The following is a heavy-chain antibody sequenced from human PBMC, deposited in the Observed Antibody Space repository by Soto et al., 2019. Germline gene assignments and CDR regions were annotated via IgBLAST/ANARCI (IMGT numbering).Heavy chain of an antibody. J-gene: IGHJ4*02. V-gene: IGHV4-30-2*01. CDR3: ARAGGYSYGSIDY. Sequence: GPGPGFSSETLSLTCAVSGGSISSGGYSWSWIRQPPGKGLEWIGYIYHSGSTYYNPSLKSRVTISVDRSKNQFSLKLSSVTAADTAVYYCARAGGYSYGSIDYWGQGTLVTVSS. D-gene: IGHD5-18*01. CDR1: GGSISSGGYS. CDR2: IYHSGST.